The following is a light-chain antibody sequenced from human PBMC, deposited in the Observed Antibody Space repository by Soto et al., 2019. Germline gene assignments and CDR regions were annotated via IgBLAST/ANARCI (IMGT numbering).Light chain of an antibody. V-gene: IGKV3-20*01. CDR3: QQFGTSPGT. CDR2: DAS. Sequence: EIVLTQSPGTLSLSPGERATLSCRASHSVTSNSLAWYQHKLGQAPRLLIYDASSRATGIPDRFSGSGSGTDFTLTISRLEPEDFAVYFCQQFGTSPGTFGPGTKVDIK. CDR1: HSVTSNS. J-gene: IGKJ3*01.